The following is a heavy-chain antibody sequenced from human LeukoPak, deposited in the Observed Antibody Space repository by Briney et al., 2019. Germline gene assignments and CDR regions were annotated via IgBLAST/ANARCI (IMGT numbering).Heavy chain of an antibody. D-gene: IGHD1-26*01. CDR3: AKMSFRLRAPMGGYFDV. CDR2: VSGAGTGT. Sequence: PGGSLRLSCVASGFIYYSHAMSWVRQAPGKGLEWVSTVSGAGTGTYYADSVKGRFTISRDNSDNTLSLHLDNLRPEDTAIYYCAKMSFRLRAPMGGYFDVWGRGTPITVSS. J-gene: IGHJ2*01. CDR1: GFIYYSHA. V-gene: IGHV3-23*01.